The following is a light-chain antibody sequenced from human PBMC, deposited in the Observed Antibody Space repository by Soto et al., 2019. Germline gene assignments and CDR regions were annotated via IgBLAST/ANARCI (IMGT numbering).Light chain of an antibody. J-gene: IGKJ5*01. V-gene: IGKV3-20*01. CDR2: GAS. CDR1: QSVSSSY. CDR3: QQCGDYPPIP. Sequence: EIVLTQSPGTLSLSPGERATLSCRASQSVSSSYLAWYQQKPGQSPRLLIYGASSRATGIPDRFSGSRSGTDFSLTIRRLEPEDFAFYYCQQCGDYPPIPFGQGTRLEIK.